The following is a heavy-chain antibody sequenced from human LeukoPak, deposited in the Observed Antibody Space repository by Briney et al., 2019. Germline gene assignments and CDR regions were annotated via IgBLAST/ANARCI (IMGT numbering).Heavy chain of an antibody. V-gene: IGHV5-51*01. CDR2: IYPSNSET. Sequence: PGESLKISCEGSGYTFTNYWIGWVRQMPGKGLEWMGIIYPSNSETRYSPSFQGRVTISADKSINTAYLQWSSLKASDTAMYYCARQYVSESYSDYWGQGTLVTVSS. CDR3: ARQYVSESYSDY. CDR1: GYTFTNYW. J-gene: IGHJ4*02. D-gene: IGHD3-10*01.